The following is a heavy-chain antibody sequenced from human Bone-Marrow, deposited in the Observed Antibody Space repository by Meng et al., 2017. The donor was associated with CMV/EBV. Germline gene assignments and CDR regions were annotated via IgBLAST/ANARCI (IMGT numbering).Heavy chain of an antibody. J-gene: IGHJ4*02. V-gene: IGHV3-30*02. Sequence: GESLKISCAASGFIFSSYGMHWVRQAPGKGLDWVAFLRYDGSNKYYADSVEGRFTISRDNSKNTLYLQMNSLRPEDTAVYYCATDLPLGVVVVYYFEYWGQGTLVTVSS. CDR2: LRYDGSNK. D-gene: IGHD2-21*01. CDR3: ATDLPLGVVVVYYFEY. CDR1: GFIFSSYG.